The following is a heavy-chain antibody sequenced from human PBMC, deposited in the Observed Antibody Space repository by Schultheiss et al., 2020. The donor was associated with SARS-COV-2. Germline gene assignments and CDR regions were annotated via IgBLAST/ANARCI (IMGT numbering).Heavy chain of an antibody. D-gene: IGHD2-8*01. Sequence: SETLSLTCAVYGGSFSGYYWSWIRQPPGKGLEWIGEINHSGSTNYNPSLKSRVTISVDTSKNQFSLKLNSVSAADTAVYYCARGWGYCTNGVCYTFHYYGMDVWGQGTTVTVSS. V-gene: IGHV4-34*01. CDR3: ARGWGYCTNGVCYTFHYYGMDV. CDR2: INHSGST. J-gene: IGHJ6*02. CDR1: GGSFSGYY.